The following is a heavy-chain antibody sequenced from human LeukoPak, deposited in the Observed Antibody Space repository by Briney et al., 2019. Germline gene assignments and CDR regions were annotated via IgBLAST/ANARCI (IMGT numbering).Heavy chain of an antibody. Sequence: GGSLRLSCAASGFTFSNFAMAWVRQAPGKGLEWVSGISGNSEVTLYTDSVKGRFTISRDNSKNTLFLQMNSLTAADTAIYYCAKRDYSDPATYSPLLDHWGQGTLATVSS. V-gene: IGHV3-23*01. D-gene: IGHD2-15*01. CDR3: AKRDYSDPATYSPLLDH. CDR2: ISGNSEVT. J-gene: IGHJ4*02. CDR1: GFTFSNFA.